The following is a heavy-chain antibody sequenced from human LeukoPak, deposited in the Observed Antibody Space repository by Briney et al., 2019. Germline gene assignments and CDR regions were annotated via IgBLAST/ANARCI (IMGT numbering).Heavy chain of an antibody. CDR3: ARGPVYGSGSYYHDY. Sequence: GASVKVSCKASGYTFTGYYMHWVRQAPGQGLEWMGWMNPNSGNTGYAQKFQGRVTITRNTSISTAYMELSSLRSEDTAVYYCARGPVYGSGSYYHDYWGQGTLVTVSS. CDR1: GYTFTGYY. J-gene: IGHJ4*02. CDR2: MNPNSGNT. V-gene: IGHV1-8*03. D-gene: IGHD3-10*01.